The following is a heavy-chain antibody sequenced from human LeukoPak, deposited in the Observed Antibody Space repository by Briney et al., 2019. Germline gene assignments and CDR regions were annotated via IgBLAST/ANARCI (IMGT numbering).Heavy chain of an antibody. CDR1: GFTFSSYD. D-gene: IGHD5-18*01. CDR2: ISYDGSNK. J-gene: IGHJ6*02. Sequence: GRSLRLSCAASGFTFSSYDMHWVRQAPGKGLEWVAVISYDGSNKYYAASVKGRFTISRDNSRNTLYLQMNSRRPEDTAVYYCAKDPSGDSFGSYGLDVWGQGTTVTVSS. CDR3: AKDPSGDSFGSYGLDV. V-gene: IGHV3-30*18.